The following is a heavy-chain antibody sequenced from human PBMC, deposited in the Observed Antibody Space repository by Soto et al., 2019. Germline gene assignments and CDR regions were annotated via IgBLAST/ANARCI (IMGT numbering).Heavy chain of an antibody. CDR1: GFTFSSYA. Sequence: PGGSLRLSCAASGFTFSSYAMSWVRQAPGKGLEWVSAISGSGGSTYYADSVKGRFTISRDNSKNPLYLQMNSLRAEDTAVYYCAKSHMGRMAPYYYYYGMDVWGQGTTVTVSS. D-gene: IGHD2-8*01. CDR2: ISGSGGST. CDR3: AKSHMGRMAPYYYYYGMDV. V-gene: IGHV3-23*01. J-gene: IGHJ6*02.